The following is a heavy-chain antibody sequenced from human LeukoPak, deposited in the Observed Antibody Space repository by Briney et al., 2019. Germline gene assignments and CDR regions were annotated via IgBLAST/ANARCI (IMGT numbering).Heavy chain of an antibody. CDR3: TRTTSMSYVGDAFDI. J-gene: IGHJ3*02. V-gene: IGHV3-74*03. CDR2: NNGDGSST. Sequence: PGGSLRLSCAAPGFSFSVYWIHWVRQAPGKGLVWVSRNNGDGSSTTYADSVKGRFTISRDNAKNTLYLQMISLRAEDTAVYYCTRTTSMSYVGDAFDIWGQGTMVTVSS. CDR1: GFSFSVYW. D-gene: IGHD1-26*01.